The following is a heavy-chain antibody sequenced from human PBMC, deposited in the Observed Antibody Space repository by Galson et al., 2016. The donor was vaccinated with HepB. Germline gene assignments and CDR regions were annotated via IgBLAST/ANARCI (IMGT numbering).Heavy chain of an antibody. J-gene: IGHJ4*02. CDR3: VGVDLMATKPRPFYFDF. D-gene: IGHD5-12*01. CDR2: ISSRGDSV. V-gene: IGHV3-64D*06. CDR1: RVLFSRYA. Sequence: SLRLSCADSRVLFSRYAMHWVRQAPGKELEHVSAISSRGDSVYYADFVKGRFTISRDNSKNTLYLQMTSLTVADTAVYFCVGVDLMATKPRPFYFDFWGQGTLVTVSS.